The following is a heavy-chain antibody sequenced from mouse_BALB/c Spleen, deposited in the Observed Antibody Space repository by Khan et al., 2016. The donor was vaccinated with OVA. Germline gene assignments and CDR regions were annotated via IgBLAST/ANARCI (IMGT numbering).Heavy chain of an antibody. J-gene: IGHJ3*01. CDR2: ISDGGGST. D-gene: IGHD1-1*02. CDR1: GFSFSDYY. CDR3: AGAGYGGFGY. Sequence: EVELEESGGGLVKPGGSLKLSCEASGFSFSDYYMYWISQSPEKRLEWVATISDGGGSTYYPDSAKGRVTISRDNATSTLYMQMSSLKSEDTDICYCAGAGYGGFGYWGQGTLVTVSA. V-gene: IGHV5-4*02.